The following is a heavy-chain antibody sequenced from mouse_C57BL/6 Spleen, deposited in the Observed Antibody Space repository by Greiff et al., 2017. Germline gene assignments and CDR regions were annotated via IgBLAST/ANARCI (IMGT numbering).Heavy chain of an antibody. CDR2: IYPSDSET. CDR3: ARGGSSYGAMDY. V-gene: IGHV1-61*01. D-gene: IGHD1-1*01. CDR1: GYTFTSYW. J-gene: IGHJ4*01. Sequence: QVQLQQPGAELVRPGSSVKLSCKASGYTFTSYWMDWVKQRPGQGLEWIGIIYPSDSETHYNQKFKDKATLTVDKSSSTTYMQLSSLTSEDSAVYYCARGGSSYGAMDYWGQGTSVTVSS.